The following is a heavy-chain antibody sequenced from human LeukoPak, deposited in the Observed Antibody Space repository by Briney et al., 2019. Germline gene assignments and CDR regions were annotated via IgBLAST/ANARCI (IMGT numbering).Heavy chain of an antibody. J-gene: IGHJ4*02. CDR1: GGTFSSYA. CDR2: IIPIFGTA. D-gene: IGHD2-8*01. V-gene: IGHV1-69*05. Sequence: SVKVSCKASGGTFSSYAISWARQAPGQGLEWMGRIIPIFGTANYVQKFQGRVTITTDESTSTAYMELSSLRSEDTAVYYCATSPEVYGTYYFDYWGQGTLVTVSS. CDR3: ATSPEVYGTYYFDY.